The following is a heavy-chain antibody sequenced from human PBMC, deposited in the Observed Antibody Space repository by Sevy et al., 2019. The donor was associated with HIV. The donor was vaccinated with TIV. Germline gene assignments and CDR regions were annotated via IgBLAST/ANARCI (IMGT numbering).Heavy chain of an antibody. D-gene: IGHD6-6*01. CDR2: IIPIFGTA. Sequence: ASVKVSCKASGGTFSSYAISWVRQAPGQGLEWMGGIIPIFGTANYAQKFQGRVTITTDKSTSTAYMELSSLRSEDTAVYYCAREGVAARPGRRYYYYMDVWGKGTTVTVSS. J-gene: IGHJ6*03. CDR1: GGTFSSYA. V-gene: IGHV1-69*05. CDR3: AREGVAARPGRRYYYYMDV.